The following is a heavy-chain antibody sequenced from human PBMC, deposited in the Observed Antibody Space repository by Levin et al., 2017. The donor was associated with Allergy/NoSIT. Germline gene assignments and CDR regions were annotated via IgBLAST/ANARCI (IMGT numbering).Heavy chain of an antibody. J-gene: IGHJ6*02. Sequence: SETLSLTCSVSGGSVSSGTYYWSWIRRPPGTGLEWIGYINYRGGTKYNPSLESRVTISVDTSKNEFSLKVTSVTAADTAAYYCARNRIIVSGGNDSYYGMDVWGQGTTVTVSS. CDR3: ARNRIIVSGGNDSYYGMDV. D-gene: IGHD5/OR15-5a*01. CDR2: INYRGGT. V-gene: IGHV4-61*01. CDR1: GGSVSSGTYY.